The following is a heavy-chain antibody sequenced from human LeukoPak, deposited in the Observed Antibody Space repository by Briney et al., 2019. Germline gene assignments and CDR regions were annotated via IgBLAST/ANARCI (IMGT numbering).Heavy chain of an antibody. D-gene: IGHD6-13*01. Sequence: RGSLRLSCAASGFTVSSNYMSWVRQAPGKGLEWVSVIYSGGSTYYADSVKGRFSISRDNSKNTLYLQMNSLRAEDTAVYYCARDSRPSSSWYYFDYWGQGTLVTVSS. CDR1: GFTVSSNY. J-gene: IGHJ4*02. CDR2: IYSGGST. V-gene: IGHV3-66*01. CDR3: ARDSRPSSSWYYFDY.